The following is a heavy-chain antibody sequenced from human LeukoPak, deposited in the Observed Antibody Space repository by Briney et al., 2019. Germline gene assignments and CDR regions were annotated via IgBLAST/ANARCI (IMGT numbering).Heavy chain of an antibody. CDR3: ASGDYGDPPLNY. Sequence: ASVKVSCTASGYTFNGYYKHWVRQAPGQGLQWMGWINPNTGGTNYAQKFQGRVTMTRDTSISTAYMELSRLRSDDTAVYYCASGDYGDPPLNYWGQGTLVTVSS. J-gene: IGHJ4*02. CDR1: GYTFNGYY. CDR2: INPNTGGT. V-gene: IGHV1-2*02. D-gene: IGHD4/OR15-4a*01.